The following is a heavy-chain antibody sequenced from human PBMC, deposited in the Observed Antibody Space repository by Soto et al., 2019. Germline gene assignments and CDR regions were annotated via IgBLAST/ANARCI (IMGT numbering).Heavy chain of an antibody. CDR2: ISYDGSNK. V-gene: IGHV3-30-3*01. Sequence: QVQLVESGGGVVHPGRSLRLSCAASGFTFSSYAMHWVRQAPGKGLEWVAVISYDGSNKYYADSVKGRFTISRDNSKNTLYLQMNSLRAEDTAVYYCARDMRVDTAMALTLDYWGQGTLVTVSS. D-gene: IGHD5-18*01. CDR3: ARDMRVDTAMALTLDY. CDR1: GFTFSSYA. J-gene: IGHJ4*02.